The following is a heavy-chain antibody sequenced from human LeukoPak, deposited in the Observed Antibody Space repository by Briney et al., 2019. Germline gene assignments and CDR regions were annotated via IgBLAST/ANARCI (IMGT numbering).Heavy chain of an antibody. CDR3: ARVSCSGGSCGGSFDY. V-gene: IGHV1-46*01. J-gene: IGHJ4*02. CDR2: INPSGGST. D-gene: IGHD2-15*01. CDR1: GYTFTSYY. Sequence: ASVKVSCKASGYTFTSYYMHWVRQAPGQGLEWMGIINPSGGSTSYAQKFQGRVTMTRDMSTSTVYMELSSLRFEDAAVYSCARVSCSGGSCGGSFDYWGQGTLVTVSS.